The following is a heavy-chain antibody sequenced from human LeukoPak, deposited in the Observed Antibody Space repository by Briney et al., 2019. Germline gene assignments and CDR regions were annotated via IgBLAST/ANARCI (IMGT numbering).Heavy chain of an antibody. CDR2: IKQDGSAK. J-gene: IGHJ4*02. CDR1: GFTFNRYW. V-gene: IGHV3-7*01. CDR3: ARDLMVATPLDY. Sequence: PGGSLRLSCAASGFTFNRYWMSWVRQAPGKELQWVANIKQDGSAKYYVDSVKGRFTISRDNAKNSLYLQMNSLRAEDTAVYYCARDLMVATPLDYWGQGTLVTVSS. D-gene: IGHD5-12*01.